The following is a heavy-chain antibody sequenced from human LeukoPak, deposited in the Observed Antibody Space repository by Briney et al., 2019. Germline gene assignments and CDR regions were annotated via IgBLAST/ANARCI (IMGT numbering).Heavy chain of an antibody. Sequence: ASVNVSCKTSGYTFTNYDITWVRQAPGQGLEWMGWISVYNGNTNYAQKLQGRVTMTTDTSTSTAYMELRSLRSDDTAVYYCARDYQRQLYLYYFDYWGQGTMVTVSS. J-gene: IGHJ4*03. CDR2: ISVYNGNT. V-gene: IGHV1-18*01. CDR3: ARDYQRQLYLYYFDY. CDR1: GYTFTNYD. D-gene: IGHD2-2*01.